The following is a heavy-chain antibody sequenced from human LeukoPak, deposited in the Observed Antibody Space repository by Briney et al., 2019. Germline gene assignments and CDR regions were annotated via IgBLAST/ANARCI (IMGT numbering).Heavy chain of an antibody. D-gene: IGHD6-19*01. CDR2: MNPNSGNT. CDR1: GYTFTSYD. Sequence: GASVKVSCKASGYTFTSYDINWVRQATGQGLEWMGWMNPNSGNTGYAQKFQGRVTMTRDTSTSTVYMELSSLRSEDTAVYYCARDQDSSGWSFDYWGQGTLVTVSS. J-gene: IGHJ4*02. CDR3: ARDQDSSGWSFDY. V-gene: IGHV1-8*01.